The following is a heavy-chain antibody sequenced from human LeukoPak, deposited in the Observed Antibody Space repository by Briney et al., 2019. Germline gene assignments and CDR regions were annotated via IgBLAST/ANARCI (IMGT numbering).Heavy chain of an antibody. CDR1: GYTFTSYG. J-gene: IGHJ6*03. Sequence: ALVKVSCKASGYTFTSYGISWVRQAPGQGLEWMGWISAYNGNTNYAQKLQGRVTMTTDTSTSTAYMELRSLRSDDTAVYYCARETRDTAMVYYYYYMDVWGKGTTVTVSS. V-gene: IGHV1-18*01. D-gene: IGHD5-18*01. CDR2: ISAYNGNT. CDR3: ARETRDTAMVYYYYYMDV.